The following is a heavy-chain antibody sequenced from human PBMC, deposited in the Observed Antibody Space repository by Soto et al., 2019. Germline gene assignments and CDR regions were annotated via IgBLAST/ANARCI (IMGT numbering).Heavy chain of an antibody. CDR1: GFSLSTSGVG. V-gene: IGHV2-5*02. J-gene: IGHJ3*02. D-gene: IGHD3-9*01. Sequence: QITLKESGPTLVKPTQPLTLTCTFSGFSLSTSGVGVGWIRQPPGKALEWLALIYWDDDKRYSPSLKSRLTITKDTSKNQVVLTMTNMDPVDTATYYCAHLGTGIDAFDIWGQGTMVTVSS. CDR2: IYWDDDK. CDR3: AHLGTGIDAFDI.